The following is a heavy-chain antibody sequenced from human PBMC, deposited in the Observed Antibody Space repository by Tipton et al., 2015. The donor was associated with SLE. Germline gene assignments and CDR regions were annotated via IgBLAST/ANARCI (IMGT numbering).Heavy chain of an antibody. D-gene: IGHD6-25*01. CDR3: ARALPRGSGRHFQH. J-gene: IGHJ1*01. CDR2: MNPNSGNT. Sequence: QLVQSGAEVKKPGASVKVSCKASGYTFTSYDINWVRQATGQGLEWMGWMNPNSGNTGYAQKFQGRVTMTRNTSISTAYMELSSLRSEAAPVYYCARALPRGSGRHFQHWGQGTLVTVSS. CDR1: GYTFTSYD. V-gene: IGHV1-8*01.